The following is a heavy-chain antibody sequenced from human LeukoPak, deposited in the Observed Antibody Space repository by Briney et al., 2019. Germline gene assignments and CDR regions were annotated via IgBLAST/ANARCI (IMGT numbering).Heavy chain of an antibody. D-gene: IGHD6-19*01. CDR3: ARHVPSSGWIRRNNWFDP. J-gene: IGHJ5*02. Sequence: PSETLSLTCTVSGGSISSSSYYWGWIRQPPGKGLEWIGSIYYSGSTYYNPSLKSRVTISVDTSKNQFSLKLSSVTAADTAVYYCARHVPSSGWIRRNNWFDPWGQGTLVTVSS. CDR2: IYYSGST. V-gene: IGHV4-39*01. CDR1: GGSISSSSYY.